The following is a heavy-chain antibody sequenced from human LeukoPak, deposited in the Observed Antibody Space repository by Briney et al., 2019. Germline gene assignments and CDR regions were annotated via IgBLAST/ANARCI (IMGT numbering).Heavy chain of an antibody. J-gene: IGHJ4*02. Sequence: ASVKVSCKASGYTFTGYYMHWVRQAPGQGLEWVAGINPDSGVTNYAQNFQGRVTVTRDTSISTAYMELTRLRSDDTAVYYCARVIAGTPSFAYWGQGTLVTVSS. V-gene: IGHV1-2*02. CDR3: ARVIAGTPSFAY. D-gene: IGHD1-1*01. CDR2: INPDSGVT. CDR1: GYTFTGYY.